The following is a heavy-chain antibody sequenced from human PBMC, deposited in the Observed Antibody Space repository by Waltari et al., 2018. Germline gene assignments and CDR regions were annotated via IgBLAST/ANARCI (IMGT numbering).Heavy chain of an antibody. CDR2: IYYSGST. Sequence: QVQLQESGPGLVKPSETLSLTCTVSGGSVSSGSYYWSWIRQPPGKGLEWIGYIYYSGSTNYNPSLKSRVTISGDMSKNQFSLKLSSVTAADTAVYYCARDRITIFGVVVNYYYYYGMDVWGQGTTVTVSS. CDR3: ARDRITIFGVVVNYYYYYGMDV. D-gene: IGHD3-3*01. CDR1: GGSVSSGSYY. V-gene: IGHV4-61*01. J-gene: IGHJ6*02.